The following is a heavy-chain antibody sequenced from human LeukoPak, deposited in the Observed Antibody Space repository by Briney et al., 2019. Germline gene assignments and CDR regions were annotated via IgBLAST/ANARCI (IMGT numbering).Heavy chain of an antibody. CDR2: IYYSGST. V-gene: IGHV4-61*01. D-gene: IGHD5-18*01. CDR1: GGSVSSGSYY. CDR3: AREGRRYSYGSYYYGMDV. J-gene: IGHJ6*02. Sequence: KASETLSLTCTVSGGSVSSGSYYWSWIRQPPGKGLEWIGYIYYSGSTTYNPSLQSRVTISVDTSKNQFSLRLSSVTAADTAVYYCAREGRRYSYGSYYYGMDVWGQGTTVTVSS.